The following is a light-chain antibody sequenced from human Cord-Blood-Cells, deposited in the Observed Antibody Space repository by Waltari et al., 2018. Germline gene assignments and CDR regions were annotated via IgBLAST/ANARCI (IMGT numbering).Light chain of an antibody. CDR3: SSYAGSNNLV. V-gene: IGLV2-8*01. CDR2: EVS. Sequence: QSALPQPPSASGSPGQSVTISCTGTSSDVGAYNYLSWYQQHPGKAPKLMIYEVSKRPSGVPDRFSGSKSGNTASLTVSGLQAEDEADYYCSSYAGSNNLVFGGGTKLTVL. J-gene: IGLJ2*01. CDR1: SSDVGAYNY.